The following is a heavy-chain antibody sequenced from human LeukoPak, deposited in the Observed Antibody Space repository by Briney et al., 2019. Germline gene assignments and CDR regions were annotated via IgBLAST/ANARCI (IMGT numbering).Heavy chain of an antibody. V-gene: IGHV1-18*01. D-gene: IGHD3-10*01. CDR2: ISTYYGNT. Sequence: ASVKVSFKASGYTFTSYGFSWVRQAPGQGLEWMGWISTYYGNTNYAQKLQDRVTMTTDTSTSTAYMELTSLRSDDTAVYYCARVYSTNYYGSGDRPFLFDYWGQGIVVTVSS. CDR3: ARVYSTNYYGSGDRPFLFDY. J-gene: IGHJ4*02. CDR1: GYTFTSYG.